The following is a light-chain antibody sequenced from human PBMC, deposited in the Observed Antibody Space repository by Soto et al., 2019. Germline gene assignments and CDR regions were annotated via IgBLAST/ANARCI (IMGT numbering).Light chain of an antibody. CDR1: QSIDVW. Sequence: DIHMAQSPSTLSASVGDRVTITCRASQSIDVWLAWYQQKAGKANKLMIYRASTLESGVPSRFSGSGSGTEFTLTISSLQPDDFATYYCQQYNVYLTFGQGTKVEIK. V-gene: IGKV1-5*03. CDR2: RAS. CDR3: QQYNVYLT. J-gene: IGKJ1*01.